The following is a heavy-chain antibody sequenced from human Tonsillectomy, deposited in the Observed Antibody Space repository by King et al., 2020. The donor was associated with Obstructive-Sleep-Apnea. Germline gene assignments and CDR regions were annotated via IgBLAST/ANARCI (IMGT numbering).Heavy chain of an antibody. CDR1: GGSFIGYY. CDR3: ARGYCSSTSCYGAGYYYYYGMDV. J-gene: IGHJ6*02. CDR2: INHSGST. D-gene: IGHD2-2*01. V-gene: IGHV4-34*01. Sequence: VQLQQWGAGLLKPSETLSLTCAVYGGSFIGYYWSWIRQPPGKGLEWIGEINHSGSTNYNPSLKSRVTISVDTSKNQFSLTLSSVTAADTAVYYCARGYCSSTSCYGAGYYYYYGMDVWGQGTTVTVSS.